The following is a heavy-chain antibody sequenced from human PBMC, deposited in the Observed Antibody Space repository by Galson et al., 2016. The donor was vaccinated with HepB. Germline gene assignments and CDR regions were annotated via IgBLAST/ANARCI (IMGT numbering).Heavy chain of an antibody. J-gene: IGHJ5*02. Sequence: SETLSLTCGVYGGSLSGYYWSWIRQPPGKGLEWIGEINHGGTTNNNPSLKSRVTISVDTSKNQVSLNLRSMTVADTAVYYCARTRKIMIRGVGKIGWFDPWGQGTLVTVSS. D-gene: IGHD3-10*01. V-gene: IGHV4-34*01. CDR1: GGSLSGYY. CDR3: ARTRKIMIRGVGKIGWFDP. CDR2: INHGGTT.